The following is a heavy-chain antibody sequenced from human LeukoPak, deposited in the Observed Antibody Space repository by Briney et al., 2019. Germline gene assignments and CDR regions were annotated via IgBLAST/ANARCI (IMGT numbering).Heavy chain of an antibody. CDR1: GGSFSGYY. CDR2: INHSGST. Sequence: SETLSLTCAVYGGSFSGYYWSWSRQPPGRGLEWIGEINHSGSTNYNPSLKSRVTISVDTSKNQFSLKLSSVTAADTAVYYCARGPSITIFGVVIGLDYWGQGTLLTVSS. V-gene: IGHV4-34*01. CDR3: ARGPSITIFGVVIGLDY. J-gene: IGHJ4*02. D-gene: IGHD3-3*01.